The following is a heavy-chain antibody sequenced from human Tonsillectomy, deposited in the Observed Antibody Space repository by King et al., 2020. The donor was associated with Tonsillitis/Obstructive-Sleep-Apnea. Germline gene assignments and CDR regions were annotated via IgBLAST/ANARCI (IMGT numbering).Heavy chain of an antibody. Sequence: QLVQSGAEVKKPGSSVKVSCKASGGTFSSYGISWVRQAPGQGLEWMGRIAPIVDMAQYAQKFAQKFQGRVSITADTSTTTVYMELSSLKSEDTAVYYCARERSGRVSWGYNWFDPWGQGTLVTVSS. J-gene: IGHJ5*02. CDR3: ARERSGRVSWGYNWFDP. V-gene: IGHV1-69*09. D-gene: IGHD2-15*01. CDR2: IAPIVDMA. CDR1: GGTFSSYG.